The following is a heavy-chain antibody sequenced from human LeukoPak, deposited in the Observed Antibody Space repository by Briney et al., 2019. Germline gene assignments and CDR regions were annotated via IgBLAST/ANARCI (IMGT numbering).Heavy chain of an antibody. CDR3: AREGVDTAMVTPFDY. D-gene: IGHD5-18*01. CDR2: INSDGSST. CDR1: GFTFSSYW. V-gene: IGHV3-74*01. J-gene: IGHJ4*02. Sequence: GGSLRLSCAASGFTFSSYWMHWVCQAPGKGLVWVSRINSDGSSTSYADSVKGRFTISRDNAKNTLYLQMNSLRAEDTAVYYCAREGVDTAMVTPFDYWGQGTLVTVSS.